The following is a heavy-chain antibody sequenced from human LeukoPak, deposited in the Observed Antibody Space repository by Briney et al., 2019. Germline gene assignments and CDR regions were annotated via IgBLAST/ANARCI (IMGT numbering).Heavy chain of an antibody. CDR2: IYYSGST. Sequence: SETLSLTCTVSGGSISSSSYYWGWIRQPPGKGLEWIGSIYYSGSTYYNPSLKSRVTISVDTSKNQFSLKLSSVTAADTAVYYWASPVGRYYFDYWGQGTLVTVSS. J-gene: IGHJ4*02. CDR3: ASPVGRYYFDY. CDR1: GGSISSSSYY. V-gene: IGHV4-39*07. D-gene: IGHD1-26*01.